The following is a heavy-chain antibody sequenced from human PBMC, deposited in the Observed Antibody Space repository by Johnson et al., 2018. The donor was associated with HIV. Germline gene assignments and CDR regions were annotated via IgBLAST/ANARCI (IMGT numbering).Heavy chain of an antibody. J-gene: IGHJ3*02. Sequence: VQLVESGGGLVPPGGSLRVSCAASGFSVNSYYMSWVRQAPGKRLEWVAVIYSAGSPYFADSVKGRFTVSRDRSNNTMYLQMNSLTPEDTAVYYCASDFPLGDRWGNGFDIWGQGTMVTVSS. CDR2: IYSAGSP. V-gene: IGHV3-66*02. CDR1: GFSVNSYY. D-gene: IGHD3-16*01. CDR3: ASDFPLGDRWGNGFDI.